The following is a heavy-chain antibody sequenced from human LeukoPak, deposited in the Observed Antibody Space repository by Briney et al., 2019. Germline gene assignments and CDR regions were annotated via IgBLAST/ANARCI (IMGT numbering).Heavy chain of an antibody. V-gene: IGHV1-2*02. CDR1: GYTFTGYY. CDR3: ARDRVNYYDSSGYPNFDY. D-gene: IGHD3-22*01. Sequence: ASVKVSCKASGYTFTGYYMHWVRQAPGQGLEWMGWINPNSGGTNYAQKFQGRVTMTRDTSISTAYMELSRLRSDDTAVYYCARDRVNYYDSSGYPNFDYWGQGTLVTVSS. CDR2: INPNSGGT. J-gene: IGHJ4*02.